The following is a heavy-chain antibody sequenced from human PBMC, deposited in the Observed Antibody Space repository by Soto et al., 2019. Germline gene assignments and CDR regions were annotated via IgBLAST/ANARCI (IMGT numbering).Heavy chain of an antibody. CDR1: GFTFSGSA. V-gene: IGHV3-73*02. CDR3: TRPSGSYTTPFAY. J-gene: IGHJ4*02. D-gene: IGHD1-26*01. CDR2: IRSKANSYAT. Sequence: EVQLVESGGGLVQPGGSLKLSCAASGFTFSGSAMHWVRQASGKGLEWVGRIRSKANSYATAYAASVKGRFTISRDDSKNTAYLHMNSLKAEDTAVYYCTRPSGSYTTPFAYWGQGPLVTVSS.